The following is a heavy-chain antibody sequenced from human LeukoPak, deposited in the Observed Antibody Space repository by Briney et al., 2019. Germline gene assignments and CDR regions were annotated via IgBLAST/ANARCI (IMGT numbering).Heavy chain of an antibody. Sequence: ASVKVSCKASGYTFTSYGISWVRQAPGQGLEWMGWISAYNGNTNYAQKLQGRVTMTTDTSTSTAYMELRSLRSDDTAVYYCARDLLSVSGSYSFDYWGQGTLVTVSS. J-gene: IGHJ4*02. V-gene: IGHV1-18*01. CDR1: GYTFTSYG. CDR2: ISAYNGNT. CDR3: ARDLLSVSGSYSFDY. D-gene: IGHD1-26*01.